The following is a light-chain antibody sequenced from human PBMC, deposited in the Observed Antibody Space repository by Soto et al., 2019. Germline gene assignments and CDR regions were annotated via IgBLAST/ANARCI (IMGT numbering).Light chain of an antibody. CDR3: SSYTSSSTHV. V-gene: IGLV2-14*01. CDR2: DVR. J-gene: IGLJ1*01. Sequence: QSVLTQPASVSASPGQSITISCTGTSSDVGGYNYVSWYQQHPGKAPKLMIYDVRNRPSGVSDRFSGSKSGNTASLTISGLQAEDEADYSCSSYTSSSTHVFGTGTKLTVL. CDR1: SSDVGGYNY.